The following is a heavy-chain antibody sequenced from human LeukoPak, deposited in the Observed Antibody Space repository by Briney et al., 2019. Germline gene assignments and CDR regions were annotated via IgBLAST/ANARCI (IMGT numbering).Heavy chain of an antibody. CDR3: ARGSDIVVVPFDY. Sequence: SETLSLTCAVYGGSFSGYYWSWIRQPPGKGLEWIGEINHSGSTNYNPSLKSRVTISVDTSKNQFSLKLSSVTAADTAVHYCARGSDIVVVPFDYWGQGTLVTVSS. CDR1: GGSFSGYY. CDR2: INHSGST. V-gene: IGHV4-34*01. D-gene: IGHD2-2*01. J-gene: IGHJ4*02.